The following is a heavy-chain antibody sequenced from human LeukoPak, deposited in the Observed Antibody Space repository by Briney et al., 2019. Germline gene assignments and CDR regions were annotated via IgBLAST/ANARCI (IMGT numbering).Heavy chain of an antibody. D-gene: IGHD1-26*01. CDR3: ARVGSGSYGSFDY. V-gene: IGHV1-2*02. J-gene: IGHJ4*02. CDR2: INPNNGGT. CDR1: GYTFTAYD. Sequence: ASVKVSCKASGYTFTAYDLNWVRQATGQGLEWMGWINPNNGGTNYAQKFQGRVTMTRDTSISTAYMELSRLRSDDTAVYYCARVGSGSYGSFDYWGQGTLVTVSS.